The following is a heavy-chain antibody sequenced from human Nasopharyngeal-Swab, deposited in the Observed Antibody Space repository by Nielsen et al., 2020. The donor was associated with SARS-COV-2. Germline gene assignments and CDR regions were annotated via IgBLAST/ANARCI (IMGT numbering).Heavy chain of an antibody. J-gene: IGHJ6*02. V-gene: IGHV2-70*01. Sequence: SGPTLVKPTQTLTLTCSVSGFSLSASGFCVNWIRQPPGRALEWLAVIDWDDSKSYNSSPRSRLAIYKDTFRDEVVLTVANMDPLDTGTYFCARSTYLHSSGRRGLDVWGQGTTVTVSS. CDR1: GFSLSASGFC. CDR2: IDWDDSK. D-gene: IGHD3-10*01. CDR3: ARSTYLHSSGRRGLDV.